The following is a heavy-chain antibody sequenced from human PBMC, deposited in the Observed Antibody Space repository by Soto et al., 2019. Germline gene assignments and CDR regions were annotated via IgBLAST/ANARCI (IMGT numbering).Heavy chain of an antibody. CDR2: IYPGDSDT. D-gene: IGHD2-2*01. V-gene: IGHV5-51*01. CDR3: ARQKAIESTSVGFDP. J-gene: IGHJ5*02. Sequence: GESLKISGKGSGYSFTSYWIGWVRQMPGKGLEWMGIIYPGDSDTRYSPSFQGQVTISADKSISTAYLQWSSLKASDTAMYYCARQKAIESTSVGFDPWGQGTPVTVSS. CDR1: GYSFTSYW.